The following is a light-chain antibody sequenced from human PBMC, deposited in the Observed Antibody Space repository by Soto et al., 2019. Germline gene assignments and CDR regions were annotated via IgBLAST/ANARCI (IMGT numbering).Light chain of an antibody. Sequence: EIVLTQSPATLSVSPGERAILSCRTSQSVGSNLAWYQQKPGQAPRLLIYGAFIRAPGFPVTFRGTGSGSEFTLTISSLQSEDGALYYCQQYDKWPYTFGQGTHLEIK. CDR3: QQYDKWPYT. V-gene: IGKV3-15*01. CDR1: QSVGSN. J-gene: IGKJ2*01. CDR2: GAF.